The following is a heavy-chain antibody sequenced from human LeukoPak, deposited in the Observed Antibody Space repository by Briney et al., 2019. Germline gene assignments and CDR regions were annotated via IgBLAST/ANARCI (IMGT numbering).Heavy chain of an antibody. CDR1: GFTFSSYG. D-gene: IGHD4-17*01. J-gene: IGHJ3*02. CDR2: IRYDGSNQ. CDR3: AKARTTVTLDAFDI. Sequence: PGGSLRLSCAASGFTFSSYGMHWVRQAPGKGLEWVAFIRYDGSNQYYADSVKGRFTISRDNSKNTLYLQMNSLRAEDTAVYYCAKARTTVTLDAFDIWGQGTMVTVSS. V-gene: IGHV3-30*02.